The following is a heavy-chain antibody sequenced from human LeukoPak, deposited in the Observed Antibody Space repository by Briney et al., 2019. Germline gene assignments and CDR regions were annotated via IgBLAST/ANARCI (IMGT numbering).Heavy chain of an antibody. CDR2: INAGNGNT. D-gene: IGHD3-10*01. CDR1: GYTFTSYA. CDR3: ARDSHVLLWFGELLPYGMDV. Sequence: GASVKVSCKASGYTFTSYAMHWVRQAPGQRLEWMGWINAGNGNTKYSQKFQGRVTITRDTSASTAYMELSSLRSEDTAVYYCARDSHVLLWFGELLPYGMDVWGQGTTVTVSS. J-gene: IGHJ6*02. V-gene: IGHV1-3*01.